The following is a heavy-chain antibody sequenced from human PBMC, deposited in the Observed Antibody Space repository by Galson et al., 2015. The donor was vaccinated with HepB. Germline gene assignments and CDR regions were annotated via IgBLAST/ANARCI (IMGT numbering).Heavy chain of an antibody. D-gene: IGHD3-22*01. CDR1: GSTLTELS. Sequence: SVKVSCKVSGSTLTELSMHWVRQAPGKGLEWMGGFDPEDGETIYAQKSQGRVTMTEDTSTDTAYMELSSLRSEDTAVYYCATTRVSGYPGTFAEYFQHWGQGTLVTVSS. CDR2: FDPEDGET. V-gene: IGHV1-24*01. J-gene: IGHJ1*01. CDR3: ATTRVSGYPGTFAEYFQH.